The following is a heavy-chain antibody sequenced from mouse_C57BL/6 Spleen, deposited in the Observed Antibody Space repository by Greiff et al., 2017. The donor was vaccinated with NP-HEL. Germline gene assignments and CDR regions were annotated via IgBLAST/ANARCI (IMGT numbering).Heavy chain of an antibody. J-gene: IGHJ2*01. D-gene: IGHD2-5*01. CDR2: ISDGGSYT. Sequence: EVNVVESGGGLVKPGGSLKLSCAASGFTFSSYAMSWVRQTPEKRLEWVATISDGGSYTYYPDNVQGRFTISRDNAKNNLYLQMSHLKSEDTAMYYCARDDYSNYYFDYWGQGTTLTVSS. V-gene: IGHV5-4*01. CDR3: ARDDYSNYYFDY. CDR1: GFTFSSYA.